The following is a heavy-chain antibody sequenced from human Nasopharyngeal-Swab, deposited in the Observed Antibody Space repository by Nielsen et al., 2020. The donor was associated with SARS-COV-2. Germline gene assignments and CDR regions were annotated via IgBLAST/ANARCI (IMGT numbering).Heavy chain of an antibody. Sequence: GGSLRLSCAASGFTFSSYWMSWVRQAPGKGLEWVANIKQDGSEKYYVDSVKGRFTISRDNAKNSLYLQMNSLRAEDTAVYYCARDSKDTAMVIVYYYYGMDVWGQGTTVTVSS. J-gene: IGHJ6*02. CDR3: ARDSKDTAMVIVYYYYGMDV. CDR1: GFTFSSYW. CDR2: IKQDGSEK. D-gene: IGHD5-18*01. V-gene: IGHV3-7*03.